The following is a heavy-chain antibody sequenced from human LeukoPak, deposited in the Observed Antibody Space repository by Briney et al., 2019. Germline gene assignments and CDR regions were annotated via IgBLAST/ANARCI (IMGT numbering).Heavy chain of an antibody. J-gene: IGHJ4*02. CDR2: IYYSGST. D-gene: IGHD5-18*01. CDR1: GGSISSGDYY. V-gene: IGHV4-30-4*01. CDR3: ARDGGYSLQSHFDY. Sequence: PSQTLSLTCTVSGGSISSGDYYWSWIRQPPGKGLEWIGYIYYSGSTYYNPSLKSRVTISVDTSKNQFSLKLSSVTAADTAVYYCARDGGYSLQSHFDYWGQGTLVTVSS.